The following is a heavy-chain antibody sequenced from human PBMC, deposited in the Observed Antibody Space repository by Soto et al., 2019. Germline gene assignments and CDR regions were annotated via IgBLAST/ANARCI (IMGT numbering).Heavy chain of an antibody. V-gene: IGHV4-59*01. J-gene: IGHJ5*02. CDR1: GGSISNYY. Sequence: ASETLSLTCTVSGGSISNYYWNWIRQPPGKGLEWIGYIYYSGSTNYNPSLKGRVTISLDKSKNQFSLKLSSVTAADTAVYYCARGYHDILTGYYPKWFDPWGQGTLVTVSS. CDR2: IYYSGST. D-gene: IGHD3-9*01. CDR3: ARGYHDILTGYYPKWFDP.